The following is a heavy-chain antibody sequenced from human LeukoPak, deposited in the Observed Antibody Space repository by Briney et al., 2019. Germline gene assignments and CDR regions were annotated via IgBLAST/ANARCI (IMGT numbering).Heavy chain of an antibody. CDR1: GYTFTSYY. CDR2: INPSGGST. CDR3: VRDGEGAAISVNYWFDP. D-gene: IGHD2-2*02. J-gene: IGHJ5*02. V-gene: IGHV1-46*01. Sequence: ASVKVSCKASGYTFTSYYIHWVRQAPGQGLEWMGIINPSGGSTTYAQKFQGRVAMTRDTSISTAYMELRGLRSEDTAVYYCVRDGEGAAISVNYWFDPWGQGTLVTVSS.